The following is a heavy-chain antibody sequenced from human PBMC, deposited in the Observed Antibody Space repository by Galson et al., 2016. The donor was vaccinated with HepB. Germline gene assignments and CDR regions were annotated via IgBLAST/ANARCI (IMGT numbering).Heavy chain of an antibody. CDR2: ISNDGSNK. J-gene: IGHJ6*02. CDR3: AKRKGYGSGGVLYYYYGMDV. CDR1: GFTFSSYG. V-gene: IGHV3-30*18. D-gene: IGHD3-10*01. Sequence: SLRLSCAASGFTFSSYGLHWVRQAPGRGLEWVAVISNDGSNKYYADSVKGRFTISRDNSKNTLYLQMNSLRPADTAVYYCAKRKGYGSGGVLYYYYGMDVWGQGTTVTVSS.